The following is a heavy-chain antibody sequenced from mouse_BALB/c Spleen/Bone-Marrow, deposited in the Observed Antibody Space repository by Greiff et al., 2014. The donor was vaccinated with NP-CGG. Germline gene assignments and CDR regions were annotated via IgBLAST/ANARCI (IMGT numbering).Heavy chain of an antibody. CDR2: ISGGGSYN. Sequence: DVKLVESGGGLVKSGGSLKLSCAASGFTFNNYGMSWVRQTPEKRLEWVATISGGGSYNFYPDSVKGRFTISRDNAKNDLYLQLSSLRSEDTALYYCARHAYYDQTEVSFVYWGQGTLVTVSA. V-gene: IGHV5-9-2*01. J-gene: IGHJ3*01. CDR1: GFTFNNYG. D-gene: IGHD2-4*01. CDR3: ARHAYYDQTEVSFVY.